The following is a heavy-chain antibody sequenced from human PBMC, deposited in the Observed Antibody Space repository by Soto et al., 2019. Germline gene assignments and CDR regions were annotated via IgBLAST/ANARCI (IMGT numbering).Heavy chain of an antibody. CDR3: ARHNYGSGSTYFDY. J-gene: IGHJ4*02. CDR2: IYYSGST. Sequence: SETLSLTCTVSGGSISSYYWSWIRQPPGKGLEWIGYIYYSGSTNYNPSHKSRVTISVDTSKNQFSLKLNSMTAADTAVYYCARHNYGSGSTYFDYWGQGTLVTVS. CDR1: GGSISSYY. V-gene: IGHV4-59*08. D-gene: IGHD3-10*01.